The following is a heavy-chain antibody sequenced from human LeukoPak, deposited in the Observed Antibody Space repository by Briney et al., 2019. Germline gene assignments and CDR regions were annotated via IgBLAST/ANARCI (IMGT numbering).Heavy chain of an antibody. CDR2: IHHSGSA. J-gene: IGHJ4*02. V-gene: IGHV4-59*01. Sequence: SETLSLTCTVSGASISGYYWSWIRQPPGKGLEWIGYIHHSGSANYNPSLKSRVTISIDTSRNQFSLKLTSATAADTAIYYCARWKYVDYERTFAYWGQGILVTVSS. D-gene: IGHD4-17*01. CDR3: ARWKYVDYERTFAY. CDR1: GASISGYY.